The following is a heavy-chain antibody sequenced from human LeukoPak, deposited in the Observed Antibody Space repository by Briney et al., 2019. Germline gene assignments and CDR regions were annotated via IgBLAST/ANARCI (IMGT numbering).Heavy chain of an antibody. V-gene: IGHV1-69*01. D-gene: IGHD5-18*01. CDR1: GGTFSSYA. CDR2: IIPIFGTA. CDR3: ARVVYSYGFFYFDY. J-gene: IGHJ4*02. Sequence: ASVKVSCKASGGTFSSYAISWVRQAPGQGLEWMGGIIPIFGTANYAQKFQGRVTITADESTSTAYMELSSLRSEDTAVYYCARVVYSYGFFYFDYWGQGTLVTVSS.